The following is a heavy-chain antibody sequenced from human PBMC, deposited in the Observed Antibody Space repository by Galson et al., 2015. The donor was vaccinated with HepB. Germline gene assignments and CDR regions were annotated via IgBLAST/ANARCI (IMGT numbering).Heavy chain of an antibody. Sequence: SLRLSCAASGFTFSSYSMNWVRQAPGKGLEWVSSISSSSSYIYYADSVKGRFTISRDNAKNSLYLQMNSLRAEDTAVYYCAGPYNLGLYCSGGSCYSYAFDIWGQGTMVTVSS. CDR3: AGPYNLGLYCSGGSCYSYAFDI. J-gene: IGHJ3*02. V-gene: IGHV3-21*01. CDR2: ISSSSSYI. CDR1: GFTFSSYS. D-gene: IGHD2-15*01.